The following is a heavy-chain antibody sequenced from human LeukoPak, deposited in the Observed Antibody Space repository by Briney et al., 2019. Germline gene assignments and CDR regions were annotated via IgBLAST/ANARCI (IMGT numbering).Heavy chain of an antibody. CDR2: ISAYNGNT. Sequence: ASVKVSCKASGYTFTSYGISWVRQAPGQGLEWMGWISAYNGNTNYAQKFQGRVTLSADKSTTTAYMELSSLRSDDTAVYYCARDAVAESSSFFYFDFWGQGTLVTVSS. V-gene: IGHV1-18*01. CDR3: ARDAVAESSSFFYFDF. CDR1: GYTFTSYG. J-gene: IGHJ4*02. D-gene: IGHD6-13*01.